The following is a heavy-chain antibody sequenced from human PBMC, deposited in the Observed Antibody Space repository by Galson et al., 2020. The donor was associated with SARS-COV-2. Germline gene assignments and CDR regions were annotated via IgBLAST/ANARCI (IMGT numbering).Heavy chain of an antibody. J-gene: IGHJ4*02. D-gene: IGHD3-3*01. CDR1: GVSISSHY. CDR3: ARFAYDFGGGSYLDY. CDR2: IYYSGST. Sequence: SETLSLTCTASGVSISSHYWSWIRQPPGKGLEWMGYIYYSGSTNYNPSLKSRVTISVDTSKNQFSLKLSSVTAADTAVYYCARFAYDFGGGSYLDYWGQGTLVTVSS. V-gene: IGHV4-59*11.